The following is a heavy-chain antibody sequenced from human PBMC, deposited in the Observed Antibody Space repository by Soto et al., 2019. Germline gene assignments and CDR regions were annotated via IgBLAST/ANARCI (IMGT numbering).Heavy chain of an antibody. Sequence: SETLSLTCTVSGGSISSYYWSWIRQPPGEGLEWIGYIYYSGSTNYNPSLKSRVTISVDTSKNQFSLKLSSVTAADTAVYYCARDYYDSSGYWLRAFDIWGQGTMVTVSS. V-gene: IGHV4-59*01. CDR1: GGSISSYY. D-gene: IGHD3-22*01. CDR3: ARDYYDSSGYWLRAFDI. J-gene: IGHJ3*02. CDR2: IYYSGST.